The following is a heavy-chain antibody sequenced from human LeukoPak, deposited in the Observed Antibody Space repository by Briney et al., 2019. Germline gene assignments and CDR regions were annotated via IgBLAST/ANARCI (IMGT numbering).Heavy chain of an antibody. CDR1: GYTFTSYD. Sequence: ASVKVSCKASGYTFTSYDINWVRQAPGQGLEWMGWMNPNSGNTGYAQKFQGRVTMTRNTSISTAYMELSSLRSEDTAVYYCASVSPYDILGPSTPYYYYYGMDVWGQGTTVTVSS. CDR3: ASVSPYDILGPSTPYYYYYGMDV. CDR2: MNPNSGNT. V-gene: IGHV1-8*01. J-gene: IGHJ6*02. D-gene: IGHD3-9*01.